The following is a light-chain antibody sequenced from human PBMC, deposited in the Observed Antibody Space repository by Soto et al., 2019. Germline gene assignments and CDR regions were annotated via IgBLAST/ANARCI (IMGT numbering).Light chain of an antibody. J-gene: IGKJ2*01. CDR1: QSLVTSDGNTY. Sequence: DVVMTQSPLSLPVTVGQPASISCRSSQSLVTSDGNTYLNWFQQRPGQSPRRLIYKVSNRDSGVPDRFSGSESGTDFTLKISRVEAEDVGIYYCMQATHCPYTFGQGTKLEIK. CDR3: MQATHCPYT. V-gene: IGKV2-30*01. CDR2: KVS.